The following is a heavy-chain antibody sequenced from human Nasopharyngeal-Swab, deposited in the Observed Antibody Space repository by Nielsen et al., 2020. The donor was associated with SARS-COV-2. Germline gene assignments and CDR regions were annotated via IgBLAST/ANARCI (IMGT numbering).Heavy chain of an antibody. CDR3: ARDRSYYYDSSGYYYVWFDP. D-gene: IGHD3-22*01. V-gene: IGHV4-59*13. J-gene: IGHJ5*02. Sequence: GSLRLSCIVSGGSISNYYWSWIRQPPGKGLEWIGYIYYSGSTNYNPSLKSRVTISVDTSKNQFSLKLSSVTAADTAVYYCARDRSYYYDSSGYYYVWFDPWGQGTLVTVSS. CDR1: GGSISNYY. CDR2: IYYSGST.